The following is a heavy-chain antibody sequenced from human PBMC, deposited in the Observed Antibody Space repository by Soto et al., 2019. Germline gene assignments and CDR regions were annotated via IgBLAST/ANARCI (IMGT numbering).Heavy chain of an antibody. CDR3: AREEAPQWFTKGCYGMDV. D-gene: IGHD2-8*01. J-gene: IGHJ6*02. V-gene: IGHV4-34*01. CDR2: INHRGST. Sequence: QVQLQQWGAGLLKPSETLSLTCAGYGGSFSGYYWSWIRQTPGKGLEWIGEINHRGSTSYNPSLKSRVTISVDTSRTQFSLKLRSVTAADTAVYYCAREEAPQWFTKGCYGMDVWGQGTTVTVSS. CDR1: GGSFSGYY.